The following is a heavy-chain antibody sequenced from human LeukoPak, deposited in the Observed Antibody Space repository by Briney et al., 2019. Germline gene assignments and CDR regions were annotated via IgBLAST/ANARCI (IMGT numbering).Heavy chain of an antibody. J-gene: IGHJ5*02. Sequence: SVKVSCKASGGTFSSYAISWVRQAPGQGLEGMGGIIPIFGTANYAQKFQGRVTITTDESTSTAYMELSSLRSEDTAVYYCARMEMATTSNWFDPWGQGTLVTVSS. CDR2: IIPIFGTA. D-gene: IGHD5-24*01. CDR3: ARMEMATTSNWFDP. V-gene: IGHV1-69*05. CDR1: GGTFSSYA.